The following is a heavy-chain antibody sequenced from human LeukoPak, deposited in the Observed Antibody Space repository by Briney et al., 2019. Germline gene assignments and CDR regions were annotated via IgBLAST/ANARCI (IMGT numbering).Heavy chain of an antibody. CDR1: GFTFSNYW. J-gene: IGHJ4*02. V-gene: IGHV3-74*01. D-gene: IGHD2-15*01. CDR3: ATIDCSGGSCHRAYFDY. CDR2: INSDARST. Sequence: PGGSLRLSCAASGFTFSNYWMHWVRQAPGKGLVWVSRINSDARSTSYADSVKGRFTISRDNAKNSLYLQMNSLRAEDTAVYYCATIDCSGGSCHRAYFDYWGQGTLVTVSS.